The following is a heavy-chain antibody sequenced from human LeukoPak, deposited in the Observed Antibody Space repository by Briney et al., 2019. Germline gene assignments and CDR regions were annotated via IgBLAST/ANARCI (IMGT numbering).Heavy chain of an antibody. CDR1: GGSISSYY. J-gene: IGHJ4*02. CDR3: ARYSYYYDSSGLFDY. D-gene: IGHD3-22*01. Sequence: TSETLSLTCTVSGGSISSYYWSWIRQPPGKGLEWIGYIYYSGSTNYNPSLKSRVTISVDTSKNQFSLKLSSVTAADTAVYYCARYSYYYDSSGLFDYWGQGTLVTVSS. V-gene: IGHV4-59*01. CDR2: IYYSGST.